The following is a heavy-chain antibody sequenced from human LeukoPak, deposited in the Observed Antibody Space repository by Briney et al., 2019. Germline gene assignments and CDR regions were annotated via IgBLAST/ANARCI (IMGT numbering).Heavy chain of an antibody. CDR2: IYYSGST. CDR3: ARQGDCSGGSCYPYYYYGMDV. J-gene: IGHJ6*02. D-gene: IGHD2-15*01. CDR1: GGSVSSYR. Sequence: RSSETLSLTCTVSGGSVSSYRWSWIRQPPGKGLEWIGYIYYSGSTNYNPSLKSRVSISVDTSKNQFFLKVRSVTAADTAVYYCARQGDCSGGSCYPYYYYGMDVWGQGTTVTVSS. V-gene: IGHV4-59*02.